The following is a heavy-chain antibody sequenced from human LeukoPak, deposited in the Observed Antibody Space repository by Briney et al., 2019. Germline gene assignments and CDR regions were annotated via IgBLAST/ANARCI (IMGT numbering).Heavy chain of an antibody. J-gene: IGHJ4*02. V-gene: IGHV3-7*04. CDR1: GFTFSSYS. D-gene: IGHD6-13*01. Sequence: GGSLRLSCAASGFTFSSYSMNWVRQAPGKGLEWVANIKQDGSEKNYVDSVKGRFTISRDNAKNSLYLQMNSLRAEDTAVYYCARGLLAAAGIDYWGQGALVAVSS. CDR3: ARGLLAAAGIDY. CDR2: IKQDGSEK.